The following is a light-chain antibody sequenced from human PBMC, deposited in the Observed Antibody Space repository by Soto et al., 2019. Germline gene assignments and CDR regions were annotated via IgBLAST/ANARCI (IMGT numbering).Light chain of an antibody. V-gene: IGKV1-33*01. J-gene: IGKJ3*01. CDR1: QDIRTS. CDR2: GAS. Sequence: DIQMTQSPSSLSASVGARVSITCQASQDIRTSLSWFQQKPGRAPKLLIYGASYLETGVPSRFRGSGSGTDFTFTISSLQPEDIATYYCQHYHNLPPFTFGPGTRMDVK. CDR3: QHYHNLPPFT.